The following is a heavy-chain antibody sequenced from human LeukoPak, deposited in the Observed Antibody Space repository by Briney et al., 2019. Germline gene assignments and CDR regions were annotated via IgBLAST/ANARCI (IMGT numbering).Heavy chain of an antibody. CDR3: ARVQDILTGFTFDY. J-gene: IGHJ4*02. CDR1: GGSISSGDYS. D-gene: IGHD3-9*01. V-gene: IGHV4-30-2*01. CDR2: IYHSGST. Sequence: SQTLSLTCTVSGGSISSGDYSWSWIRQPPGKGLEWIGYIYHSGSTYYNPSLKSRVTISVDRSKNQFSLKLSSVTAADTAVYYCARVQDILTGFTFDYWGQGTLVTVSS.